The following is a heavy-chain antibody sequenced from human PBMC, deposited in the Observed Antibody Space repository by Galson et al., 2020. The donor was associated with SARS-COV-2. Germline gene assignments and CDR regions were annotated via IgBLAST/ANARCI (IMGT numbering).Heavy chain of an antibody. V-gene: IGHV4-39*07. Sequence: SETLSLTCTVSGGSISSSSYYWGWNRQPPGKGLEWIGSIYYSGSTYYNPSLKSRVTISVDTSKNQFSLKLSSVTAADTAVYYCARDPTLTERYYYYGMDVWGQGTTVTVSS. CDR1: GGSISSSSYY. J-gene: IGHJ6*02. CDR2: IYYSGST. CDR3: ARDPTLTERYYYYGMDV.